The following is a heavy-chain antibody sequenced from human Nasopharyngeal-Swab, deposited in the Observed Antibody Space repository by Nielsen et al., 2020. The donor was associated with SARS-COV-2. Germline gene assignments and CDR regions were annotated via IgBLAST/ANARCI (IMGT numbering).Heavy chain of an antibody. CDR2: ISSSSSTK. CDR1: GFTFSSYS. J-gene: IGHJ4*02. CDR3: ASNSGYSYGSPLDN. D-gene: IGHD5-18*01. Sequence: GESLKISCAASGFTFSSYSMNWVRQAPGKGLEGVSYISSSSSTKYCADSVKGRFTISRDNAKNSLYLQMNSLRDEDTAMYYCASNSGYSYGSPLDNWGQGTLVTVSS. V-gene: IGHV3-48*02.